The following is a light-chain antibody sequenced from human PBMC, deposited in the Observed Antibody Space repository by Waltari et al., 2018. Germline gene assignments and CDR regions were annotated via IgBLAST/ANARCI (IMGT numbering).Light chain of an antibody. J-gene: IGLJ3*02. CDR1: SSNIGSSF. CDR2: RND. CDR3: AAWDDSLTVR. V-gene: IGLV1-47*01. Sequence: QSVLTQPPSASGTPGQRVPISCSGSSSNIGSSFVCWYQHLPGTAPKLLIYRNDRRPSGGPDRFAGSRSGTSASLAISGVRSEDEADYYCAAWDDSLTVRFGGGAKLTVL.